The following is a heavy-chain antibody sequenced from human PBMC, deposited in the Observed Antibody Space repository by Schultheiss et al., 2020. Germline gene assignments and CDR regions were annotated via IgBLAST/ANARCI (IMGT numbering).Heavy chain of an antibody. CDR2: IYYSGST. CDR3: ARGPGRRINYYYYGMDV. CDR1: GGSFSGYY. J-gene: IGHJ6*02. V-gene: IGHV4-59*01. D-gene: IGHD2/OR15-2a*01. Sequence: LSLTCAVYGGSFSGYYWSWIRQPPGKGLEWIGYIYYSGSTNYNPSLKSRVTISVDTSKNQFSLKLSSVTAADTAVYYCARGPGRRINYYYYGMDVWGQGTTVTVSS.